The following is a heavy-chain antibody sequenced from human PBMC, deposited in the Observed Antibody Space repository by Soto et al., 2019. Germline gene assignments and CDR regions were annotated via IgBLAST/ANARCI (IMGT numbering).Heavy chain of an antibody. CDR2: IYHSGST. V-gene: IGHV4-61*01. CDR1: GGSVSSGSYY. Sequence: QVQLQESGPGLVKPSETLSLTCTVSGGSVSSGSYYWGWIRQPPGKGLEWIGYIYHSGSTNYNPPRKSRVTISVATSKNQFSLSLTSVTAADTAVYYCARLSAAWFDPWGQGTLVTVAS. D-gene: IGHD6-19*01. CDR3: ARLSAAWFDP. J-gene: IGHJ5*02.